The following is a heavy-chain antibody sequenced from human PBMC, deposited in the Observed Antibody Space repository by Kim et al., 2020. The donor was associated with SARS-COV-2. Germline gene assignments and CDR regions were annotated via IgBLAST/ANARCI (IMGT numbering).Heavy chain of an antibody. CDR1: GFTFSSYG. Sequence: GGSLRLSCAASGFTFSSYGMHWVRQAPGKGLEWVAVIWYEGSNKYYADSVKGRFTISRDNSKNTLYLQMNSLRAEETAVYYCAREEGSSWYGGVNGMDVWGQGTTVTVSS. CDR2: IWYEGSNK. CDR3: AREEGSSWYGGVNGMDV. J-gene: IGHJ6*02. V-gene: IGHV3-33*01. D-gene: IGHD6-13*01.